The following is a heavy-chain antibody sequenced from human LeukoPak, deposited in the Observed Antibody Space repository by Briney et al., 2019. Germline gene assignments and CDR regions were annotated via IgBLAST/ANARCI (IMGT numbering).Heavy chain of an antibody. CDR1: GGSLSTYY. D-gene: IGHD2-15*01. V-gene: IGHV4-59*08. CDR2: VYYSGSA. Sequence: SETLSLTCTVSGGSLSTYYWGWFRQSPGKGLEWIGYVYYSGSANYNPSLKSRVSISVDTSKNQFSLKLSSVTAADTAVYYCARKGRSVALFHYYMDVWGKGTTVTISS. CDR3: ARKGRSVALFHYYMDV. J-gene: IGHJ6*03.